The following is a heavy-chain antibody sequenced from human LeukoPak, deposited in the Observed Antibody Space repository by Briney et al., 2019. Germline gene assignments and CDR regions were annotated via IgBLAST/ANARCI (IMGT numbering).Heavy chain of an antibody. CDR3: AKDLGNIGVFDP. D-gene: IGHD3-10*01. V-gene: IGHV3-64*02. J-gene: IGHJ5*02. Sequence: GGSLRLSCAASGFTFCNYAMHWVRQAPGKGLEYVSAISNNGGSTYYADSVKGRFTISRDNSKNTLYLQMNSLRAEDTAVYYCAKDLGNIGVFDPWGQGTLVTVSS. CDR2: ISNNGGST. CDR1: GFTFCNYA.